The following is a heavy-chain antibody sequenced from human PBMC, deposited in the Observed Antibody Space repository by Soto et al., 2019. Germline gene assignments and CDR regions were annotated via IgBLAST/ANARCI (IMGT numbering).Heavy chain of an antibody. Sequence: GGSLRLSCAASGFTFSSYGMHWVRQAPGKGLEWVAVISYDGSNKYYADSVKGRFTISRDNSKNTLYLQMNSLRAEDTAVYYCAKDLRTYYCGGDCYSGSAFDIWGQGTMVTVSS. J-gene: IGHJ3*02. CDR2: ISYDGSNK. D-gene: IGHD2-21*01. CDR3: AKDLRTYYCGGDCYSGSAFDI. CDR1: GFTFSSYG. V-gene: IGHV3-30*18.